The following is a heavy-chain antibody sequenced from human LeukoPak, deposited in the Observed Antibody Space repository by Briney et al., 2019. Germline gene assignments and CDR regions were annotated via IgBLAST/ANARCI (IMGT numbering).Heavy chain of an antibody. CDR3: GRDPRLGIRGYTYGYIEY. D-gene: IGHD5-18*01. J-gene: IGHJ4*02. CDR1: GYTFTSYD. CDR2: INTNTGNP. Sequence: ASVKVSCKASGYTFTSYDINWVRQAPGQGLQWMGWINTNTGNPTYAQGSTGRYVFSLDTSVSTAYLQISGLTADDTAVYFCGRDPRLGIRGYTYGYIEYWGQGTLVTVSS. V-gene: IGHV7-4-1*02.